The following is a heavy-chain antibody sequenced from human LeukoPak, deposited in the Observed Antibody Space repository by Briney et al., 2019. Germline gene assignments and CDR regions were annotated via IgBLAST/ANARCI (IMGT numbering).Heavy chain of an antibody. CDR3: ACSSNGWSHFDY. J-gene: IGHJ4*02. CDR1: GGSISSYY. Sequence: SETLSLTCTVSGGSISSYYWSWIRQPPGKGLEWIGYIYYSGSTNYNPSLKSRVTISVDTSKNQFSLKLNSVTAADTAVYYCACSSNGWSHFDYWGQGTLVTVSS. V-gene: IGHV4-59*01. CDR2: IYYSGST. D-gene: IGHD6-19*01.